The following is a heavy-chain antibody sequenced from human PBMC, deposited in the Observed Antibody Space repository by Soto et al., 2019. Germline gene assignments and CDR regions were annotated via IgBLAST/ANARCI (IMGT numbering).Heavy chain of an antibody. J-gene: IGHJ5*02. CDR2: ISGSGGST. CDR3: AKVGKPGYSSSLQRRQQLVVDWFDP. CDR1: GFTFSSYA. Sequence: EVQLLESGGGLVQPGGSLRLSCAASGFTFSSYAMSWVRQAPGKGLEWVSAISGSGGSTYYADSVKGRFTISRDNSKNTLYLQMNSLRAEDTAVYYCAKVGKPGYSSSLQRRQQLVVDWFDPWGQGTLVTVSS. V-gene: IGHV3-23*01. D-gene: IGHD6-13*01.